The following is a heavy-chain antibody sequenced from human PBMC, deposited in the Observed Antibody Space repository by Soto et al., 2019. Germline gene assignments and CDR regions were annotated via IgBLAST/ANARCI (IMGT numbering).Heavy chain of an antibody. CDR2: TYYRPKWYN. Sequence: SQTLSLTCAISGDSVSSNSAAWNWIRQSPSRGFEWLGRTYYRPKWYNDYAVSVKSRITINPDTSKNQFSLQLNSVTPEDTAVYYCARATGTTNYYYYGMDVWGQGTTVTVSS. CDR1: GDSVSSNSAA. D-gene: IGHD1-7*01. V-gene: IGHV6-1*01. CDR3: ARATGTTNYYYYGMDV. J-gene: IGHJ6*01.